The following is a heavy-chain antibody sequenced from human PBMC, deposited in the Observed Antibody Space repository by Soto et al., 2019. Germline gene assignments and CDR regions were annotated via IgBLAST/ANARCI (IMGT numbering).Heavy chain of an antibody. J-gene: IGHJ5*02. D-gene: IGHD4-17*01. V-gene: IGHV5-51*01. CDR1: GYSFTNYW. Sequence: PGESLKISCKGSGYSFTNYWIAWVRQMPGKGLEYMGIIYPSDSDTRYGPSFQGQVTISADKSISTAYLQWSSLKASDTAIYYCARHGFYGDYSSNYFDPWGQGTLVTVSS. CDR3: ARHGFYGDYSSNYFDP. CDR2: IYPSDSDT.